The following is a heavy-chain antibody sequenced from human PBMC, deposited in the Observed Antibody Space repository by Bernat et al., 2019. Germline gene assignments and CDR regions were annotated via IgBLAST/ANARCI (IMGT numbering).Heavy chain of an antibody. V-gene: IGHV3-66*01. CDR1: GFTVSSNY. J-gene: IGHJ6*02. D-gene: IGHD2-21*02. CDR3: ARDRRGDWSLYGMDV. CDR2: IYSGGST. Sequence: EVQLVESGGGLVQPGGSLRLSCAASGFTVSSNYMSWVRQAPGKGLEWVSVIYSGGSTYYADSVKGRFTISRDNSKNTLYLQMNSLRAEDTAVYYCARDRRGDWSLYGMDVWVQGTTVTVSS.